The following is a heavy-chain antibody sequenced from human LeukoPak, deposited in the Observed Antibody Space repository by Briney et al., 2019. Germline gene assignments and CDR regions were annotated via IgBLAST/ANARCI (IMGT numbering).Heavy chain of an antibody. D-gene: IGHD6-13*01. CDR3: ARDQIAAASVYYFDY. Sequence: GGPLRLSCAASGFTFSSYSMNWVRQAPGKGLEWVSSISSSSSYIYYADSVKGRFTISRDNAKNSLYLQMNSLRAEDTAVYYCARDQIAAASVYYFDYWGQGTLITVSS. J-gene: IGHJ4*02. V-gene: IGHV3-21*01. CDR1: GFTFSSYS. CDR2: ISSSSSYI.